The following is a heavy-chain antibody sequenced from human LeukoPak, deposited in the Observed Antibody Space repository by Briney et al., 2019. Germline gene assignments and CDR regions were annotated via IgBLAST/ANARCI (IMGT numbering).Heavy chain of an antibody. CDR2: LNSDGSST. CDR3: ARDRLMGATSETFDY. V-gene: IGHV3-74*01. CDR1: GFTFSSYW. Sequence: SGGSLRLSCAASGFTFSSYWMHWVRQAPGKGLVWVSRLNSDGSSTVYADSVKGRFTISRDNAENKLYLQMNSLRVEDTAVYYCARDRLMGATSETFDYWGQGTLVTVSS. J-gene: IGHJ4*02. D-gene: IGHD1-26*01.